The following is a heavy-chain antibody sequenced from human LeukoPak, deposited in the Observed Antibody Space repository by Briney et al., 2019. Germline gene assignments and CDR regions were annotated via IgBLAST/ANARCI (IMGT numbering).Heavy chain of an antibody. J-gene: IGHJ4*02. Sequence: SVKVSCKASGGTFSSYSISWVRQAPGQGLEWMGGIIPIFGTANYAQKFQGRVTITADKSTSTAYMELSSLRSEDTAVYYCARVSGYERSPGYWGQGTLVTVSS. CDR2: IIPIFGTA. CDR1: GGTFSSYS. D-gene: IGHD5-12*01. CDR3: ARVSGYERSPGY. V-gene: IGHV1-69*06.